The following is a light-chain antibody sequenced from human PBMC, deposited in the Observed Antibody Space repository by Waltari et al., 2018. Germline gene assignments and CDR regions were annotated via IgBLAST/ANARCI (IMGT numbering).Light chain of an antibody. CDR1: QRISSY. CDR2: AAS. Sequence: DIQMTQSPSSLSASVGDRVTITCRASQRISSYLNWYQQKPGKAPNVLIFAASSLQSGVPSRFSGSGSGTDFTLTISSLQPEDFATYYCQQSYSAPITFGQGTRLEIK. V-gene: IGKV1-39*01. J-gene: IGKJ5*01. CDR3: QQSYSAPIT.